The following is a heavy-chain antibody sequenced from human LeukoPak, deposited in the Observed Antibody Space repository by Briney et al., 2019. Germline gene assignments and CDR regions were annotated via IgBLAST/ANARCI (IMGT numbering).Heavy chain of an antibody. CDR2: INDGGGIV. Sequence: GGTLRLSCAASGFTFANYAMTWVRQAPGKGLQWVSSINDGGGIVYYADSVKGRFTISRDNSKNTLYLEMNSLRAEDTARYFCAEDPILTGFYNDGRWGQGTLVIVSS. J-gene: IGHJ4*02. CDR1: GFTFANYA. CDR3: AEDPILTGFYNDGR. V-gene: IGHV3-23*01. D-gene: IGHD3-9*01.